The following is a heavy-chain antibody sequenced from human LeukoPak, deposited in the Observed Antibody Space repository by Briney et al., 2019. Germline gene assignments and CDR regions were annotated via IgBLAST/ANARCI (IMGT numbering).Heavy chain of an antibody. D-gene: IGHD2-2*01. CDR2: MNLNSGNT. J-gene: IGHJ6*03. CDR1: GYTSTSYE. Sequence: SVNVSCKPSGYTSTSYEINSVRQAAGQELEGMGWMNLNSGNTGYAQKFQGRVTMTRNTSISTAYMELSSLRSEDTAVYFCARKDPANYYYDYMDVWGKGATVTVSS. CDR3: ARKDPANYYYDYMDV. V-gene: IGHV1-8*01.